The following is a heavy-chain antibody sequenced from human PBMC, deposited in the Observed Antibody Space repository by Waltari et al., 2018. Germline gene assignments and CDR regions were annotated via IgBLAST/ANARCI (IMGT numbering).Heavy chain of an antibody. V-gene: IGHV3-21*01. CDR2: ISSRSSYI. D-gene: IGHD2-15*01. Sequence: EVQLVESGGGLVKPGGSLRLSCAASGFTFSSYSMNWVRQAPGKGLEWVSSISSRSSYIYYADSVKGRFTISRDNSKNTLYLQMNSLRAEDTAVYYCARGVVFYYFDYWGQGTLVTVSS. CDR3: ARGVVFYYFDY. CDR1: GFTFSSYS. J-gene: IGHJ4*02.